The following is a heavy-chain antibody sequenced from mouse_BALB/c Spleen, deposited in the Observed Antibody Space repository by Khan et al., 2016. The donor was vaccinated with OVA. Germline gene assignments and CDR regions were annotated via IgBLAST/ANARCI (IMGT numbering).Heavy chain of an antibody. Sequence: VQLKESGPSLVKPSQTLSLTCSVTGDSITSGYWNWIRKFPGNKLEYMGYISYSGNTYYNPSLKRRLSITRDTSQNQNYLQLNSVTTEDTATYYWACELRGFAYWGQGTLVTVSA. D-gene: IGHD1-1*01. CDR2: ISYSGNT. J-gene: IGHJ3*01. CDR3: ACELRGFAY. V-gene: IGHV3-8*02. CDR1: GDSITSGY.